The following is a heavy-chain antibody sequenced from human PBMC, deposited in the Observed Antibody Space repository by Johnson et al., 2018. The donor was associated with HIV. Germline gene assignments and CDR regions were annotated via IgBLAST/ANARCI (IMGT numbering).Heavy chain of an antibody. D-gene: IGHD1-1*01. V-gene: IGHV3-NL1*01. CDR3: ARAWKSAFDI. Sequence: QVQLVESGGGVVQPGRSLRLSCAASGFTFSTYGMHWVRQAPGKGLEWVAVIYSGGSTYYADSGKGRFTISRDNPTNSLYLKMNSLRAEDTAVYYCARAWKSAFDIWGQGTMVTVSS. CDR2: IYSGGST. J-gene: IGHJ3*02. CDR1: GFTFSTYG.